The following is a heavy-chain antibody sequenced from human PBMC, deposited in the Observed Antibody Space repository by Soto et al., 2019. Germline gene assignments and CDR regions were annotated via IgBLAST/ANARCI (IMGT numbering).Heavy chain of an antibody. CDR1: GFTFSSYA. D-gene: IGHD3-22*01. V-gene: IGHV3-23*01. CDR2: FSGSGDST. J-gene: IGHJ4*02. Sequence: GGSLRLSCAASGFTFSSYAMSWVRQAPGKGLEWVSAFSGSGDSTYYADFVKGRFTISRDNSKNTVYLQMNSLRAEDTAVYYCAKPYDSSGYYYEDYWGQGTLVTVSS. CDR3: AKPYDSSGYYYEDY.